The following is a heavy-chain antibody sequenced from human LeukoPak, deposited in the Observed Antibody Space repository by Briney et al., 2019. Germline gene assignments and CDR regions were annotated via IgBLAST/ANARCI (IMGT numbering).Heavy chain of an antibody. CDR2: IKGDGSAK. CDR1: GFAFSDSW. J-gene: IGHJ3*02. V-gene: IGHV3-7*01. Sequence: GVSLRLSCAASGFAFSDSWMTWIRQAPGQGLEWVAFIKGDGSAKKYVDSVRGRFTISRDNAKNSLFLQMNSLRAEDTAVYYCARDRGWIQHDIWGQGTMVTVSS. CDR3: ARDRGWIQHDI. D-gene: IGHD5-18*01.